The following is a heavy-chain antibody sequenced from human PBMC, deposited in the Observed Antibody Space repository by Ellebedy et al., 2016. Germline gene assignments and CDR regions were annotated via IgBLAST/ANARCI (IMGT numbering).Heavy chain of an antibody. CDR1: GFTFSSYA. CDR2: ISGSGGST. CDR3: AKDRDYYGSGSYGGGAFDI. V-gene: IGHV3-23*01. J-gene: IGHJ3*02. D-gene: IGHD3-10*01. Sequence: GESLKISCAASGFTFSSYAMNWVRQAPGKGLEWVSAISGSGGSTYYADSVKGRFTISRDNSKNTLYLEMKSLRAEDTAVYYCAKDRDYYGSGSYGGGAFDIWGQGTMVSVSA.